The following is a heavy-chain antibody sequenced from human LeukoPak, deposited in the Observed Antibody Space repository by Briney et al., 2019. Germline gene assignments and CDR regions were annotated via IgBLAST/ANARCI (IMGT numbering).Heavy chain of an antibody. CDR1: GFTFSSYS. CDR3: ARDQVPGSGSYTAQEPDAFDI. Sequence: PGGSLRLSCAASGFTFSSYSMNWVRQAPGKGLEWVSYISSSSSTIYYADSVKGRFTISRDNAKNSLYLQMNSLRAEDTAVYYCARDQVPGSGSYTAQEPDAFDIWGQGTMVTVSS. D-gene: IGHD3-10*01. CDR2: ISSSSSTI. V-gene: IGHV3-48*01. J-gene: IGHJ3*02.